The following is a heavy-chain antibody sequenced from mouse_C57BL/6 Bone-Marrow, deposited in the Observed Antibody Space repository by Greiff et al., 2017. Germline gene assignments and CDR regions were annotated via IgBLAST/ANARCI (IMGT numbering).Heavy chain of an antibody. CDR3: ASVGGYDGFAY. J-gene: IGHJ3*01. D-gene: IGHD2-2*01. CDR2: IWGVGGT. CDR1: GFSLTSYG. Sequence: VKLVESGPGLVAPSPRLSIPCTASGFSLTSYGVDWVRQSPGKGLEWLGVIWGVGGTNYNSALKSRLSISKDNSKSQVFLKMNSLQTDDTAMYYCASVGGYDGFAYWGQGTLVTVSA. V-gene: IGHV2-6*01.